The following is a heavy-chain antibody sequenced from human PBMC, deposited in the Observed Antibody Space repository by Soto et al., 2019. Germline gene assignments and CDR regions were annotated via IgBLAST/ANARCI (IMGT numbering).Heavy chain of an antibody. J-gene: IGHJ3*02. Sequence: PGGSLRLSXAASGFTFSSYGMHWVRQAPGKGLEWVAVIWYDGSNKYYADSVKGRFTISRDNSKNTLYLQMNSLRAEDTAVYYCARESTYYYDSIGAFDIWGQGTMVTVSS. CDR2: IWYDGSNK. CDR3: ARESTYYYDSIGAFDI. D-gene: IGHD3-22*01. V-gene: IGHV3-33*01. CDR1: GFTFSSYG.